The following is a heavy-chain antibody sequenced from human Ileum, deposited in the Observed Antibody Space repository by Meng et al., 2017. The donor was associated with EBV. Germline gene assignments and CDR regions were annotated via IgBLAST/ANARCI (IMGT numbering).Heavy chain of an antibody. D-gene: IGHD4-11*01. V-gene: IGHV1-18*01. CDR3: ARGYTNYAYFDS. J-gene: IGHJ4*02. CDR2: ISGYNANT. CDR1: GYSISSYG. Sequence: QVQLVNSGAEGKKHXXXXKXACKTYGYSISSYGISWVRQAPGQGLEWMGWISGYNANTNYAQKLQGRVTMTTDTYTSTAYMALRSLTYDDTAVYYCARGYTNYAYFDSWGQGTLVTVSS.